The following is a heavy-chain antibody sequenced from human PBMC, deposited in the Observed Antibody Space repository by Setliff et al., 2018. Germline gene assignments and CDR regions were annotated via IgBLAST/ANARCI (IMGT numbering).Heavy chain of an antibody. J-gene: IGHJ3*02. V-gene: IGHV1-46*03. D-gene: IGHD3-3*01. CDR2: INPSGGLT. CDR3: ARDRFYNSWSGTSITAPHDAFDI. Sequence: ASVKVSCKASGYTLTNYYMHWVRQAPGQGLEWMGIINPSGGLTRYAKKFRGRVTMTRDTSTSTVYMEVISLRSEDTAVYFCARDRFYNSWSGTSITAPHDAFDIWGQGTMVTVSS. CDR1: GYTLTNYY.